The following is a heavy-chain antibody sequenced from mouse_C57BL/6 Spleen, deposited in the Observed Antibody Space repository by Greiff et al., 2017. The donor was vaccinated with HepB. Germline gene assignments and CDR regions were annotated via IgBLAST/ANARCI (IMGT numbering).Heavy chain of an antibody. Sequence: EVMLVESGGGLVQPGGSLSLSCAASGFTFTDYYMSWVRQPPGKALEWLGFIRNKANGYTTEYSASVKGRFTISRDNSQSILYLQMNALRAEDSATYYCARSLLITTVVATEYYFDYWGQGTTLTVSS. V-gene: IGHV7-3*01. CDR2: IRNKANGYTT. CDR3: ARSLLITTVVATEYYFDY. CDR1: GFTFTDYY. D-gene: IGHD1-1*01. J-gene: IGHJ2*01.